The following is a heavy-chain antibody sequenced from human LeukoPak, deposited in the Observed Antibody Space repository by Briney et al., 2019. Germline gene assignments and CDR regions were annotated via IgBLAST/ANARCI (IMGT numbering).Heavy chain of an antibody. CDR2: IVVGSGNT. Sequence: GTSVKVSCKASGFTFTSSAMQWVRQARGQRHEWIGWIVVGSGNTNYAQKFQERVTITRDMSTSTAYMELSSLRSEDTAVYYCAAEGGYSSGWYNYYYGMDVWGQGTTVTVSS. V-gene: IGHV1-58*02. CDR1: GFTFTSSA. D-gene: IGHD6-19*01. CDR3: AAEGGYSSGWYNYYYGMDV. J-gene: IGHJ6*02.